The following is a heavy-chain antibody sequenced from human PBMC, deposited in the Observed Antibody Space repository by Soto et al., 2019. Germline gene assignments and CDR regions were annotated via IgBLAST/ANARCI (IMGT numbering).Heavy chain of an antibody. CDR3: ARERSAGYSIAATRAKPFYYYAMDV. V-gene: IGHV1-69*13. J-gene: IGHJ6*02. CDR1: GGTFTKYA. Sequence: SVKVSCKASGGTFTKYAFSWVRQAPGQGLEWMGGIIPYFGKPDYAQKFQGRVTITADESTRTASMELSSLRSDDTALYYCARERSAGYSIAATRAKPFYYYAMDVWGQGTTGTVSS. CDR2: IIPYFGKP. D-gene: IGHD2-21*01.